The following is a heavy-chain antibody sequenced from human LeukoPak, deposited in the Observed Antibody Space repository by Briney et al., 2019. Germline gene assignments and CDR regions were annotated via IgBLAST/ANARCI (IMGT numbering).Heavy chain of an antibody. J-gene: IGHJ4*02. CDR2: VCGSGGST. V-gene: IGHV3-23*01. CDR1: GFSFSNYA. Sequence: GGSLRLSCAASGFSFSNYAMNWVRQAPGKGLEWVSGVCGSGGSTKYADSVKGRFTISRDNSKNTLYLQMSSLRVEDTAVYYCAKDRVFGILIGGGFDYWGQGTQLSVSS. CDR3: AKDRVFGILIGGGFDY. D-gene: IGHD3-3*01.